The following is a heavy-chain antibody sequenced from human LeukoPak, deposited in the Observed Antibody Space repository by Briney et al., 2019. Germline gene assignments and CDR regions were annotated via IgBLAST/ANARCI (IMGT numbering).Heavy chain of an antibody. CDR1: GYTFQNFG. J-gene: IGHJ4*02. D-gene: IGHD2-8*02. V-gene: IGHV1-18*01. CDR2: SGTSDTNT. Sequence: ASVKVSCKTSGYTFQNFGITWVRQAPGQGLEWMGWSGTSDTNTNYAQKFQGRVTMTTDTSTTTGYMELRGLRPDDTAVYYCTRGGLVSDYWGQGTLVTVSS. CDR3: TRGGLVSDY.